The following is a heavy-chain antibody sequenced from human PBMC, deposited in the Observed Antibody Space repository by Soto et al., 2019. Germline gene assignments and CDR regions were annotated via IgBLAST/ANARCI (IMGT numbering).Heavy chain of an antibody. CDR2: IWYDGSNK. V-gene: IGHV3-33*01. CDR1: GFTFSSYG. J-gene: IGHJ3*02. D-gene: IGHD6-6*01. Sequence: PGGSLRLSCAASGFTFSSYGMHSVRQAPGKGLEWVAVIWYDGSNKYYADSVKGRFTISRDNSKNTLYLQMDSLRAEDTAVYYCARGAPDSSSSGEAFDIWGQGTMVTVSS. CDR3: ARGAPDSSSSGEAFDI.